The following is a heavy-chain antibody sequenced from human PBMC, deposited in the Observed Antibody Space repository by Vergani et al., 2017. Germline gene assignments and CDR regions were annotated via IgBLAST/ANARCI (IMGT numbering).Heavy chain of an antibody. CDR3: AKDPIKYSRGWYGPDAFDI. Sequence: EVQLLESGGGLVQPGGSLRLSCAASGFTFSSYAMSWVRQAPGKGLEWVSAISGSGGSTYYADSVKGRFTISRDNYKNTLYLQMNSLRAEDTAVYYCAKDPIKYSRGWYGPDAFDIWGQGTMVTVSS. CDR2: ISGSGGST. V-gene: IGHV3-23*01. J-gene: IGHJ3*02. D-gene: IGHD6-19*01. CDR1: GFTFSSYA.